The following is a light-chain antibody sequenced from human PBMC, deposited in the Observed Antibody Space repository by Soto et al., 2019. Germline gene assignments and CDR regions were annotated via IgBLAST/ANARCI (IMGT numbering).Light chain of an antibody. CDR1: QSVSSN. Sequence: EIGMTQSPATLSVSPGERATLSCRASQSVSSNLAWYQQKPGQAPRLLIYGASNRAAGIPDRFSGSGSGADFTLSISRLEPEDFAVYYCQQYGSSPPRTFGQGTKVDIK. V-gene: IGKV3-20*01. CDR3: QQYGSSPPRT. J-gene: IGKJ1*01. CDR2: GAS.